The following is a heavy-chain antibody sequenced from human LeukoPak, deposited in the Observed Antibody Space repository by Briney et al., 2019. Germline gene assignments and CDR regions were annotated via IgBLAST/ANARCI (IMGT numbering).Heavy chain of an antibody. D-gene: IGHD2-2*02. CDR3: AREMIGYTVPHPNFDY. Sequence: ASVKVSCKASGYTFTKFYIHWVRRAPGQGLEWMGIINPSGGSTTYAQKFQGRVTMTRDTSTSTVYMDLSSLRSEDTAVYFCAREMIGYTVPHPNFDYWGQGTLVTVSS. V-gene: IGHV1-46*01. CDR2: INPSGGST. CDR1: GYTFTKFY. J-gene: IGHJ4*02.